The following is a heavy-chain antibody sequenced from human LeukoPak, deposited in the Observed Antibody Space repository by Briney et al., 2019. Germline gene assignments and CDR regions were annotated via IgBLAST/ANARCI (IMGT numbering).Heavy chain of an antibody. J-gene: IGHJ4*02. D-gene: IGHD3-22*01. CDR1: GGTFSSYA. V-gene: IGHV1-69*05. Sequence: SVKVSCKASGGTFSSYAISWVRQAPGQGLEWMGRIIPIFGTANYAQKFQGRVTITTDESTSTAYMELSSLRSEGTAVYYCARCAHYYDSSGDIKYYFDYWGQGTLVTASS. CDR2: IIPIFGTA. CDR3: ARCAHYYDSSGDIKYYFDY.